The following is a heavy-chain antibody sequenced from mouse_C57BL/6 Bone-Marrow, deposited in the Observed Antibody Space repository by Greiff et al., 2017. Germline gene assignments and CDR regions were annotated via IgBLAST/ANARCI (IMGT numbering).Heavy chain of an antibody. V-gene: IGHV1-50*01. CDR3: ARSDDYDGFAY. CDR1: GYTFTSYW. Sequence: VQLQQSGAELVKPGASVKLSCKASGYTFTSYWMQWVKQRPGQGLEWIGEIDPSDSYTNYNQKFKGKATLTVDTSSSTAYMQLSSLTSEDSAVYYCARSDDYDGFAYWGQGTLVTVSA. CDR2: IDPSDSYT. J-gene: IGHJ3*01. D-gene: IGHD2-4*01.